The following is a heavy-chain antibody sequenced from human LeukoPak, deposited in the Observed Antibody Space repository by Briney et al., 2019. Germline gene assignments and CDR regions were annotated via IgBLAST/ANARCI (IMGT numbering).Heavy chain of an antibody. CDR2: IIPILGTA. V-gene: IGHV1-69*13. CDR1: GGTFSSYA. D-gene: IGHD6-6*01. CDR3: ARDKLGSSGFDY. Sequence: ASVKVSCKASGGTFSSYAISWVRQAPGQGLEWMGGIIPILGTANYAQKFQGRVTITADESTSTAYMELSSLRSEDTAVYYCARDKLGSSGFDYWGQGTLVTVSS. J-gene: IGHJ4*02.